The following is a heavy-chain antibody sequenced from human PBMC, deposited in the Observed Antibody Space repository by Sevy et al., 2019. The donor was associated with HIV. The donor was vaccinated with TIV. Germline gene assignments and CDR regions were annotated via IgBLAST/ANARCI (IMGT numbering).Heavy chain of an antibody. D-gene: IGHD2-2*01. V-gene: IGHV4-34*01. CDR1: DGSFSGYY. CDR2: INESGIT. CDR3: ARSPPVVVVPGAPSWFDP. J-gene: IGHJ5*02. Sequence: SETLSLTCAVHDGSFSGYYWNWIRQLPGKGLEWIGEINESGITYYNPSLKSRVPISVDTSKKRFSLKLNSVTAVDSAVYFCARSPPVVVVPGAPSWFDPWGQGTLVTVSS.